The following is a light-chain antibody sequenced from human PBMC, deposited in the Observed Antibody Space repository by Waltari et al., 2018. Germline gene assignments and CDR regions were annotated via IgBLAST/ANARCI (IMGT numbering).Light chain of an antibody. CDR2: KAN. J-gene: IGLJ3*02. CDR3: ALYMGSGIWV. V-gene: IGLV8-61*01. CDR1: FGPLPTTSS. Sequence: QTVVTQEPSLSVSTGGTVTLTCALSFGPLPTTSSATWYQQTPGQAPRTLVYKANARSSGVPDRFSGSILGNTAALTITGAQADDESDYYCALYMGSGIWVFGGGTRLTVL.